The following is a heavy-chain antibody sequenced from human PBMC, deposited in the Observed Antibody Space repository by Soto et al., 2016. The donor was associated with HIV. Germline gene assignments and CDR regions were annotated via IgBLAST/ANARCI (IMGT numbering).Heavy chain of an antibody. Sequence: EVQLVESGGGLVQPGGSLRLSCAASGFTFSNYWMHWVRQAPGKGLVWVSRINSDESSITYADSVKGRFTISRDNAKNTLFLQMNSLRVEDTAVYFCAREDITDFYLFDYWGQGALVTVSS. V-gene: IGHV3-74*03. D-gene: IGHD2-15*01. CDR1: GFTFSNYW. CDR2: INSDESSI. J-gene: IGHJ4*02. CDR3: AREDITDFYLFDY.